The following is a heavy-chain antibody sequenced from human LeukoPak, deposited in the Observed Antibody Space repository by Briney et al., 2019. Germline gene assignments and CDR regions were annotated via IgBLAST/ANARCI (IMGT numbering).Heavy chain of an antibody. Sequence: GGSLRLSCAASGFTFSSYGMHWVRQAPGKGLEWVAFIRYDGSNKYYADSVKGRFTISRDDAKNSLYLQMNTLSAEDTAVYYCARDWGYQLYYFDYWGQGTLVTVSS. CDR2: IRYDGSNK. D-gene: IGHD2-2*01. J-gene: IGHJ4*02. CDR3: ARDWGYQLYYFDY. CDR1: GFTFSSYG. V-gene: IGHV3-30*02.